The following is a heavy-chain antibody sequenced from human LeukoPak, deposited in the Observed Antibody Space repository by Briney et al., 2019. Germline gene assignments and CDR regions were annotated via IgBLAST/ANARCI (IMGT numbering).Heavy chain of an antibody. CDR1: SESFSGGY. V-gene: IGHV4-34*01. J-gene: IGHJ4*02. CDR3: ARGLDHSKTGY. D-gene: IGHD4-11*01. Sequence: PSGTLSLTCGVYSESFSGGYWSWIRQPPGKGLEWLGEISPGEGIHYNPSLKSRVTISVDTSKNQFALELTSVTAADTAVYYCARGLDHSKTGYWGQGTLVTVSS. CDR2: ISPGEGI.